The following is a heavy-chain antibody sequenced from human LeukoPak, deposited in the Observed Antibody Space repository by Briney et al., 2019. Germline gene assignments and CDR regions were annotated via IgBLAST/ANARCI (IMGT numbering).Heavy chain of an antibody. CDR2: IYHSGST. Sequence: KTSETLSLTCTVSGGSISSGGYSWSWIRQPPGKGLEWIGYIYHSGSTYYNPSLKSRVTISVDRSKNQFSLKLSSVPAADTAVYYCARDSSGYLDYWGQGTLVTVSS. J-gene: IGHJ4*02. CDR3: ARDSSGYLDY. CDR1: GGSISSGGYS. D-gene: IGHD3-22*01. V-gene: IGHV4-30-2*01.